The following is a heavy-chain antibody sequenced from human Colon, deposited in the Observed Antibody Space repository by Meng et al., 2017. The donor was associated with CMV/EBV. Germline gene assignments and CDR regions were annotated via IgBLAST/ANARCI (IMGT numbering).Heavy chain of an antibody. CDR1: GYSFSSYW. CDR3: ARLIATTGNYFDY. D-gene: IGHD6-13*01. CDR2: IYPGDSDT. Sequence: GESLKISCKGSGYSFSSYWIGWVRQMPGKGREWMGIIYPGDSDTRYSPSIQGQLTMSVDKSISTAYLQWSSLKASDTAMYFCARLIATTGNYFDYWGQGALVTVSS. J-gene: IGHJ4*02. V-gene: IGHV5-51*01.